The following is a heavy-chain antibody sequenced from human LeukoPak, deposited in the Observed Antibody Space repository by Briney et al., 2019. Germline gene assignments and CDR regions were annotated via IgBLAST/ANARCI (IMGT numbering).Heavy chain of an antibody. D-gene: IGHD5-12*01. CDR2: IGISSGNT. CDR1: GFNFIGYS. Sequence: PGGSLRLSCAASGFNFIGYSMNWVRQAPGKGLEWISYIGISSGNTKYADSVKGRFPISRDKARNSLYLQMNSLRVEDTAVYYCARDHRYAFDNWGHGTLVTVSS. V-gene: IGHV3-48*01. CDR3: ARDHRYAFDN. J-gene: IGHJ4*01.